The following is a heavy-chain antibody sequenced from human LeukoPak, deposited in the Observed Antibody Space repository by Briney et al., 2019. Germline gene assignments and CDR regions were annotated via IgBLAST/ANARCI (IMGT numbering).Heavy chain of an antibody. D-gene: IGHD3-22*01. CDR1: GFIFNDYA. Sequence: PGGSLRLSCAASGFIFNDYAIHWARQAPGKGLEWVAVISSDGNTKFYTNSVKSRFTISRDNSKNTLSLQLSSLRVEDTAIYYCVREGYYESGGPFSGYFDYWGQGDLVTVSS. J-gene: IGHJ4*02. V-gene: IGHV3-30*04. CDR2: ISSDGNTK. CDR3: VREGYYESGGPFSGYFDY.